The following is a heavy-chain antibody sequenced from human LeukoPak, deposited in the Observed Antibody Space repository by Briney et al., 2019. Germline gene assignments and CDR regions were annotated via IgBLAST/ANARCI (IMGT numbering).Heavy chain of an antibody. CDR3: AKGGKDTIFGVVSGDYFDY. D-gene: IGHD3-3*01. J-gene: IGHJ4*02. V-gene: IGHV3-7*01. CDR1: GFTFSSYW. CDR2: IKQDGSEK. Sequence: GGSLRLSCAASGFTFSSYWMSWVRQAPGKGLEWVANIKQDGSEKYYVDSVKGRFTISRDNAKNSLYLQMNSLRAEDTAVYYCAKGGKDTIFGVVSGDYFDYWGQGTLVTVSS.